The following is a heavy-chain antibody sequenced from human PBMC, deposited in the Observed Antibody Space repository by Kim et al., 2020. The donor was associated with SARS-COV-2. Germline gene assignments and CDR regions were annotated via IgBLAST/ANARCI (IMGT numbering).Heavy chain of an antibody. CDR2: ISWNSGSI. V-gene: IGHV3-9*01. CDR3: AKDITGAYCSGGSCYSLFDP. J-gene: IGHJ5*02. CDR1: GFTFDDYA. Sequence: GGSLRLSCAASGFTFDDYAMHWVRQAPGKGLEWVSGISWNSGSIGYADSVKGRFTISRDNAKNSLYLQMNSLRAEDTALYYCAKDITGAYCSGGSCYSLFDPWGQGTLVTVSS. D-gene: IGHD2-15*01.